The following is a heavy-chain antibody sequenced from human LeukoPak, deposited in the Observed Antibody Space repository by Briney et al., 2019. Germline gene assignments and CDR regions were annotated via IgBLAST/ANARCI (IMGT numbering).Heavy chain of an antibody. D-gene: IGHD3-22*01. J-gene: IGHJ4*02. CDR3: ARDRSSGRDLDY. V-gene: IGHV1-2*02. Sequence: ASVKVSCKASGYTFTDYFMHWVRQAPGQSLGWMGWIHPNSGATNYAQKFQGRVIMTRDTSISTVNMELSSLRSDDTAVYYCARDRSSGRDLDYWGQGTLVTVSS. CDR2: IHPNSGAT. CDR1: GYTFTDYF.